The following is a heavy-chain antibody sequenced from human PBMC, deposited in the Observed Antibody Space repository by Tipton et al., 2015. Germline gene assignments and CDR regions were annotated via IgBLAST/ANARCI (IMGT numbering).Heavy chain of an antibody. CDR1: GFIFTNHW. V-gene: IGHV3-74*01. CDR3: ARAHRYGSGSYYGGNYYFYAMDV. CDR2: INIDGRNP. J-gene: IGHJ6*02. Sequence: SLRLSCTASGFIFTNHWMYWVRQAPGKGLVWVSHINIDGRNPNYADSVKGRFTISRDNAKNTLYLQMNSLRAEDTAVYSCARAHRYGSGSYYGGNYYFYAMDVWGQGTTVTVSS. D-gene: IGHD3-10*01.